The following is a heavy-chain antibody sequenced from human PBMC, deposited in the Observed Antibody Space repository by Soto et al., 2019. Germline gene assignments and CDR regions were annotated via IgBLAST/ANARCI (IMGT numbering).Heavy chain of an antibody. CDR2: INPGSSNT. Sequence: ASVKVSCKASGYTFTSYAMHWVRQAPGQRLEWMGWINPGSSNTNYAQNFQGRVTMTRNTSISTAYMELSSLRSEDTAVYYCAKERTGAGNDYWGQGTLVTVSS. J-gene: IGHJ4*02. CDR3: AKERTGAGNDY. V-gene: IGHV1-3*01. D-gene: IGHD6-19*01. CDR1: GYTFTSYA.